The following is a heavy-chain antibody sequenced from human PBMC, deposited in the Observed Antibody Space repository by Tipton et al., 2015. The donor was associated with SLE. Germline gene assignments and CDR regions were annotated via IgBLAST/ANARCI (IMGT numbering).Heavy chain of an antibody. CDR2: IYYSGST. CDR1: GGSIGSSGYY. Sequence: GLVKPSETLSLTCTVSGGSIGSSGYYWGWIRQPPGKGLEWIGSIYYSGSTYYNPSLESRATIFLDTSKNHFSLKLSSVIAADTAVYYCARHDSSSPNRPVDYWGQGTLVTVSS. CDR3: ARHDSSSPNRPVDY. J-gene: IGHJ4*02. D-gene: IGHD6-6*01. V-gene: IGHV4-39*01.